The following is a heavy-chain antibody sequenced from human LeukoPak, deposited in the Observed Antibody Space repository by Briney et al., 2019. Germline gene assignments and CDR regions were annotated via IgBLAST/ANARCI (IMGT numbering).Heavy chain of an antibody. CDR1: GVNFSGSA. CDR2: IRSKTHSYAT. Sequence: GGSLRLSCAASGVNFSGSAIHWVRQASGKGLEWVGRIRSKTHSYATTYAASLKGRFTISRDDSKNTTYLQMSSLKTDDTAVYYCTRRSIASTRTDDYWGQGTLVTVSS. V-gene: IGHV3-73*01. J-gene: IGHJ4*02. D-gene: IGHD6-13*01. CDR3: TRRSIASTRTDDY.